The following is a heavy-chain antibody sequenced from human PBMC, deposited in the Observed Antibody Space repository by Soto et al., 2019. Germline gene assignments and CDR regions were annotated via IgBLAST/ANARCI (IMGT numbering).Heavy chain of an antibody. CDR2: IYYSGST. V-gene: IGHV4-59*01. Sequence: SETLSLTCTVSGGSISSYYWSWIRQPPGKGLEWIGYIYYSGSTNYNPSLKSRVTISVDTSKNQFSLKLSSVTAADTAVYYCAKILNDRSSPNQYYFDYWGQGTLVTVSS. D-gene: IGHD2-2*01. J-gene: IGHJ4*02. CDR1: GGSISSYY. CDR3: AKILNDRSSPNQYYFDY.